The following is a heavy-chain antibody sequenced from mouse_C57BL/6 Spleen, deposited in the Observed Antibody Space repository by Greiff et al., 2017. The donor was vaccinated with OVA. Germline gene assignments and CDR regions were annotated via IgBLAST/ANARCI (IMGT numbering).Heavy chain of an antibody. D-gene: IGHD1-1*01. Sequence: QVQLQQPGAELVKPGASVKMSCQASGYTFTSYWLTWVKQRPGQGLEWIGDIYPGSGSTNNNEKFKSKATLTVDTSSSTAYMQLSSLTSEDSAVYYCARNYGSSFDYWGQGTTLTVSS. J-gene: IGHJ2*01. V-gene: IGHV1-55*01. CDR1: GYTFTSYW. CDR2: IYPGSGST. CDR3: ARNYGSSFDY.